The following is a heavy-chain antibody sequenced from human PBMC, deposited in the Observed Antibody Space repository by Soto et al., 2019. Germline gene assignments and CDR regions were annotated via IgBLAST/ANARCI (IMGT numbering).Heavy chain of an antibody. CDR1: GDSIFGGDYY. V-gene: IGHV4-30-4*01. CDR2: IYYSGRT. J-gene: IGHJ3*02. D-gene: IGHD5-18*01. CDR3: ARDVDSTILKPNDAFGI. Sequence: SETLSLTCTVSGDSIFGGDYYWSWIRQAPGKGLQWVGSIYYSGRTYYNPSLESRIAMTVDTSQNQFPLKLSSVTAADSAVYFCARDVDSTILKPNDAFGIWGQGSMVTVS.